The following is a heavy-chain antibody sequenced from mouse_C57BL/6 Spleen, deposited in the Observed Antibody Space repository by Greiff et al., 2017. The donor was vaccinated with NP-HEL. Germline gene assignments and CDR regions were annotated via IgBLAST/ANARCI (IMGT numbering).Heavy chain of an antibody. Sequence: VQLQQSGPELVKPGASVKISCKASGYSFTDYNMNWVKQSNGKSLEWIGVINPNYGTTSYNQKFKGKATLTVDQSSSTAYIQLNSLTSEDSAVFYLARGVLYDGYLLSYAMDYWGQGTSVTVSS. J-gene: IGHJ4*01. CDR3: ARGVLYDGYLLSYAMDY. D-gene: IGHD2-3*01. CDR1: GYSFTDYN. CDR2: INPNYGTT. V-gene: IGHV1-39*01.